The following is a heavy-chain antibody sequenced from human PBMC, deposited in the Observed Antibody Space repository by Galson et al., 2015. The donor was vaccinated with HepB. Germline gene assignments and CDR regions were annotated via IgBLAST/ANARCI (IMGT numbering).Heavy chain of an antibody. D-gene: IGHD6-19*01. J-gene: IGHJ6*02. CDR2: IYSGGST. CDR3: ARAILSLRIAVAGPVYGMDV. Sequence: SLRLSCAASGFTVSSNYMGWVRQAPGKGLEWVSVIYSGGSTYYADSVKGRFTISRHNSKNTLYLQMNSLRAEDTAVYYCARAILSLRIAVAGPVYGMDVWGQGTTVTVSS. V-gene: IGHV3-53*01. CDR1: GFTVSSNY.